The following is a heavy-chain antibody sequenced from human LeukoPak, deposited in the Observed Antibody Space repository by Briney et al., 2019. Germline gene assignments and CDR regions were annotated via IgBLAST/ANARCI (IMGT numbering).Heavy chain of an antibody. CDR1: GFTFSSYA. V-gene: IGHV3-30-3*01. CDR3: ARDNPTYIAALDY. Sequence: PGGSLRLSCAASGFTFSSYAMSWVRQAPGKGLEWVAVISYDGSNKYYADSVKGRFTISRDNSKNTLYLQMNSLRAEDTAVYYCARDNPTYIAALDYWGQGTLVTVSS. D-gene: IGHD6-13*01. CDR2: ISYDGSNK. J-gene: IGHJ4*02.